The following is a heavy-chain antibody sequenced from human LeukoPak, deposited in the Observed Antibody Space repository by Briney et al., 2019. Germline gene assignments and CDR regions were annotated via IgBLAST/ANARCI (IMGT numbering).Heavy chain of an antibody. CDR3: ARDLRAVAGSS. CDR1: GYTFTSYG. Sequence: ASVKVSCKASGYTFTSYGISWVRQAPGQGLEWMGWISAYNGNTNYAQKFQGRVTITADESTSTAYMELSSLRSEDTAVYYCARDLRAVAGSSWGQGTLVTVSS. CDR2: ISAYNGNT. J-gene: IGHJ4*02. V-gene: IGHV1-18*01. D-gene: IGHD6-19*01.